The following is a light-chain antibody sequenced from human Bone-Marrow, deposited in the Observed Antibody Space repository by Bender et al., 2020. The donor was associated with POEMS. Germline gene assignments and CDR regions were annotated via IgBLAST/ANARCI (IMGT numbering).Light chain of an antibody. J-gene: IGLJ2*01. V-gene: IGLV2-8*01. CDR2: DVT. CDR1: SSDVGGYNY. Sequence: QSALTQPPSASGSPGQSVTISCTGTSSDVGGYNYVSWYQQHPGKAPKLIIYDVTTRPSGVPDRFSGSKSANAASLTVSGLQAEDEADYYCSSYAGSNNLVFGGGTKLTVL. CDR3: SSYAGSNNLV.